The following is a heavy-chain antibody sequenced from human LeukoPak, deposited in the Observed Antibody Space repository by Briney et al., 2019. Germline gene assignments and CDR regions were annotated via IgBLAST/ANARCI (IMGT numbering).Heavy chain of an antibody. D-gene: IGHD3-16*02. CDR2: IYYSGRT. V-gene: IGHV4-59*11. Sequence: SETLSLTCTVSGGSISSHYWGWIRQPPGKGLEWIGYIYYSGRTNCNPSLKSRVTISVDTSKTQSSLKLSSVTAADTAVYYCARGRASLYWFDPWGQGTLVTVSS. CDR1: GGSISSHY. CDR3: ARGRASLYWFDP. J-gene: IGHJ5*02.